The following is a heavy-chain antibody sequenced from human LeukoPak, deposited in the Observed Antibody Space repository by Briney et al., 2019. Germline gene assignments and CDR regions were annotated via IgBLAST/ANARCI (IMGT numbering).Heavy chain of an antibody. J-gene: IGHJ4*02. CDR2: ISAYNGNT. CDR3: ARDSVSMITFGGVIPRPFDY. Sequence: GASVKVSCKASGYTFTSYGISWVRQAPGQGLEWMGWISAYNGNTNYAQELQGRVTMTTDTSTSTAYMELRSLRSDDTAVYYCARDSVSMITFGGVIPRPFDYWGQGTLVTVSS. CDR1: GYTFTSYG. D-gene: IGHD3-16*02. V-gene: IGHV1-18*01.